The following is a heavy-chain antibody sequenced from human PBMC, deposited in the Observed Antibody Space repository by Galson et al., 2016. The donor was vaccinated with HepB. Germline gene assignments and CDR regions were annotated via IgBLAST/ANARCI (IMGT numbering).Heavy chain of an antibody. D-gene: IGHD1-26*01. CDR2: IDWDDDK. CDR1: GFSLSASGMR. CDR3: ARTPFQVGIGGFEY. J-gene: IGHJ4*02. Sequence: PALVKPTQTVTLTCTFSGFSLSASGMRVSWIRQPPGKALEWLARIDWDDDKVYSPSMRTRLTISKDTSKNQVVLTMTNMDPVDTATYYCARTPFQVGIGGFEYWGQGTLVTVSS. V-gene: IGHV2-70D*14.